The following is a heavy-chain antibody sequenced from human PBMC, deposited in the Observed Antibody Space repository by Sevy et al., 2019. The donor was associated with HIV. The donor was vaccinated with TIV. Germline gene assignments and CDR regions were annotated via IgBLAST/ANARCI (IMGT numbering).Heavy chain of an antibody. CDR3: ARRKRGRYYDSSGYWPFDY. D-gene: IGHD3-22*01. V-gene: IGHV3-53*01. J-gene: IGHJ4*02. Sequence: GGSLRLSCAASGFTVSSNYMSWVRQAPGKGLEWVSVIYSGGSTYYADSVKGRFTISRDNSKNTLYLQMNSLRAEDTAVYYGARRKRGRYYDSSGYWPFDYWGQGTLVTVSS. CDR1: GFTVSSNY. CDR2: IYSGGST.